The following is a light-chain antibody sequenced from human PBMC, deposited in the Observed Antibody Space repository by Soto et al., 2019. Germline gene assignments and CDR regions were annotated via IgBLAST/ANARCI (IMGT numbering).Light chain of an antibody. CDR3: QTWGTGTVV. Sequence: QSVLTQSPSASASLGASVKLTCTLSSGHSSYAMAWHQQQPEKGPRFLMRFNSDGSHTQGDGIPDRFSGSSSGAERYLAISSLHSEDESDYYCQTWGTGTVVFGGGTKLTVL. J-gene: IGLJ2*01. CDR1: SGHSSYA. CDR2: FNSDGSH. V-gene: IGLV4-69*01.